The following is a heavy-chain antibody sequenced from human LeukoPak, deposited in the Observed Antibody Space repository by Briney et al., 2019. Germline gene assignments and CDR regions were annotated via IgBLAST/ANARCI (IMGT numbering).Heavy chain of an antibody. D-gene: IGHD6-19*01. Sequence: SETLSLTCAVYGGSFSGYYWSWIRQPPGKGLEWIGEINHSGSTNYNPSLKSRVTISVDTSKNQFSLKLSSATAADTAVYYCARLAVAGTWGGDYWGQGTLVTVSS. J-gene: IGHJ4*02. CDR1: GGSFSGYY. CDR3: ARLAVAGTWGGDY. V-gene: IGHV4-34*01. CDR2: INHSGST.